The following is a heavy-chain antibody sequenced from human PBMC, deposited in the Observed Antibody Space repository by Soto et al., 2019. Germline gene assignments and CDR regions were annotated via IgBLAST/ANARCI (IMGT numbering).Heavy chain of an antibody. CDR3: ARVQYSSGWILDH. CDR2: IYYSGFT. CDR1: GDSISSHY. D-gene: IGHD6-19*01. Sequence: QVQLQESGPGLVKPSETLSLTCTVSGDSISSHYWSWIRQPPGKGLEWIGYIYYSGFTNYNPSLKSRVTISVDTSKNQFSLKLNSVTAADTAVYYCARVQYSSGWILDHWGQGTLVTVSS. J-gene: IGHJ4*02. V-gene: IGHV4-59*11.